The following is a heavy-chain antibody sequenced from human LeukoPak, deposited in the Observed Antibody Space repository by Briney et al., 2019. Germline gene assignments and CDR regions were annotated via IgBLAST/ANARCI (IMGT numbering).Heavy chain of an antibody. CDR1: GFTFGSYW. V-gene: IGHV3-7*01. Sequence: GGSLRLSCAASGFTFGSYWMSWVRQAPGKGLEWVANIKQDGSEQYYVDSVKGRFTISRDNAKNSLYLQMNSLRAEDTAVYYCAKDPHYYDSSGYFDYWGQGTLVTVSS. J-gene: IGHJ4*02. CDR3: AKDPHYYDSSGYFDY. D-gene: IGHD3-22*01. CDR2: IKQDGSEQ.